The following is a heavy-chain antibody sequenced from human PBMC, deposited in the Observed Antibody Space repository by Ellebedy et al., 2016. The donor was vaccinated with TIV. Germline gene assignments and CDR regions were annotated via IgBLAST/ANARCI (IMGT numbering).Heavy chain of an antibody. Sequence: GESLKISXSASGFTFSTYAMHWVRQAPGRGLEYVAGISSNGGSTYYADSVKGRFTISRDNSKNTLYLQLNSLRAEDTAVYYCARDAKRGGIDFWGQGTLVTVSP. CDR2: ISSNGGST. J-gene: IGHJ4*02. V-gene: IGHV3-64*04. D-gene: IGHD3-10*01. CDR1: GFTFSTYA. CDR3: ARDAKRGGIDF.